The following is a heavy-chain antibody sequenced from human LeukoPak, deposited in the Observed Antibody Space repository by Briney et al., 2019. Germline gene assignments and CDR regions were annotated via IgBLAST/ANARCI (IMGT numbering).Heavy chain of an antibody. CDR3: AKAHSGLLPVGAFDI. J-gene: IGHJ3*02. Sequence: GGSLRLSCATSGFTFSNFGMHWVRQAPGKGLEWVAVISYDGSDTYYANSVKGRFIISRDNSKNTLYLQINSLRVEDTAVYFCAKAHSGLLPVGAFDIWGQGTMVTASS. V-gene: IGHV3-30*18. CDR1: GFTFSNFG. CDR2: ISYDGSDT. D-gene: IGHD6-19*01.